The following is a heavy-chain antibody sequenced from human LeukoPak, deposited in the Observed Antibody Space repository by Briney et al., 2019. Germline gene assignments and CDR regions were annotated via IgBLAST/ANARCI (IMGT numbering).Heavy chain of an antibody. CDR2: INPSGGST. D-gene: IGHD3-3*01. CDR3: ARGFGVVNLDY. V-gene: IGHV1-46*01. CDR1: GYTFTSYY. J-gene: IGHJ4*02. Sequence: ASVKVSCKASGYTFTSYYMHWVRQAPGQGLEWMGIINPSGGSTNYAQKFQGRVTMTSDMSTSTVYMELSSLRSEDTAVYYCARGFGVVNLDYWGQGTLATVSS.